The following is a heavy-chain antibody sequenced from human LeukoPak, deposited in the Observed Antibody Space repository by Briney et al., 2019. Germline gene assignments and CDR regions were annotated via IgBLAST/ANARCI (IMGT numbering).Heavy chain of an antibody. Sequence: GGSLRLSCAASGFTFDDYAMHWVRQAPGKGLEWVSGISWNSGSIGYADSVKGRFTISRDNAKNSLYLQMDNLRADDTAMYYCARGLAVSPMAPISDIWGQGTLVTVSS. D-gene: IGHD5-24*01. CDR2: ISWNSGSI. V-gene: IGHV3-9*01. CDR1: GFTFDDYA. CDR3: ARGLAVSPMAPISDI. J-gene: IGHJ4*02.